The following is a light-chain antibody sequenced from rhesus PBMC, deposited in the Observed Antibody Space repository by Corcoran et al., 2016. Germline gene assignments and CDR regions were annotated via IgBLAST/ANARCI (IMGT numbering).Light chain of an antibody. CDR3: QHYYDNPLT. CDR2: AAS. Sequence: DIQMTQSPSALSASVGDRVTISCRASQNIYSNLAWYKQKPGKAPKLLIYAASSLQTGIPSRFSGSGSGTDFTLTISCLQPEDSAAYYCQHYYDNPLTFGGGTKVELK. V-gene: IGKV1S12*01. J-gene: IGKJ4*01. CDR1: QNIYSN.